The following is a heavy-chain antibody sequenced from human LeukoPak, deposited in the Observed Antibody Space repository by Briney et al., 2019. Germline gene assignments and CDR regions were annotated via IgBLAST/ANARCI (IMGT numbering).Heavy chain of an antibody. CDR3: ARPRVTIFGVVTDDAFDI. CDR1: GGSISGHY. J-gene: IGHJ3*02. CDR2: IYYSGST. Sequence: ASETLSLTCTVSGGSISGHYWSWIRQPPGKGLEWIGSIYYSGSTYYNPSLKSRVTISVDTSKNQFSLKLSSVTAADTAVYYCARPRVTIFGVVTDDAFDIWGQGTMVTVSS. D-gene: IGHD3-3*01. V-gene: IGHV4-39*01.